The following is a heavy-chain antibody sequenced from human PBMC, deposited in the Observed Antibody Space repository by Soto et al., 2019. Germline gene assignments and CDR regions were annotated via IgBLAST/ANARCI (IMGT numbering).Heavy chain of an antibody. Sequence: ECRKISCKGSGYSFTSYWISWVRQMPGKGLEWMGRIDPSDSYTNYSPSFQGHVTISADKSISTAYLQWSSLKASDTAMYYCASIITRYSYRHTMVTRVPPPPVIDLWAQRTTVTVS. V-gene: IGHV5-10-1*01. D-gene: IGHD5-18*01. CDR3: ASIITRYSYRHTMVTRVPPPPVIDL. J-gene: IGHJ6*02. CDR2: IDPSDSYT. CDR1: GYSFTSYW.